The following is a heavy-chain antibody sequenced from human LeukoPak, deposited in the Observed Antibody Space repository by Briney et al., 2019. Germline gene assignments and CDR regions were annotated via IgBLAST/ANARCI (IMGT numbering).Heavy chain of an antibody. V-gene: IGHV3-48*03. CDR2: ISSSSGI. CDR3: TRSVDY. J-gene: IGHJ4*02. Sequence: PGGSLRLSCIASGFTFSSYEMSWVRQAPGKGLEWVSYISSSSGIFYADSVKGRFTISRDNAKNSLYLQMNSLRAEDTAVYYCTRSVDYWGQGTLVTVSS. CDR1: GFTFSSYE.